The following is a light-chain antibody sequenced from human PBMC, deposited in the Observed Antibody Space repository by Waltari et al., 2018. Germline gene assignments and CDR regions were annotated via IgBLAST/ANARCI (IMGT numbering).Light chain of an antibody. J-gene: IGLJ1*01. CDR1: ALPNQY. Sequence: SYELTQPPSVSVFPGQTARTTCSGDALPNQYVYWYQQRPGQAPLLVTYKYTERPSGIPGRVAGSTSVTTVTLTITGGQAEDEADYYCQSTDSSSTFYVFGPGTKVTVL. V-gene: IGLV3-25*03. CDR3: QSTDSSSTFYV. CDR2: KYT.